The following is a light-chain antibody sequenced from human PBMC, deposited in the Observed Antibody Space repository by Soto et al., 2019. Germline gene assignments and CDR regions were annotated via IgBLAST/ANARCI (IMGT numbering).Light chain of an antibody. V-gene: IGKV3-15*01. CDR3: QQYIDWPQT. CDR2: AAS. CDR1: QSLGSN. J-gene: IGKJ1*01. Sequence: DIVLSLSPSTKSVPPPAPSTLSYRASQSLGSNLAWYQQKPGQAPRLLIYAASTRATGIPARFSGNGSGTQFTLTLSSLQSEDFAVYYCQQYIDWPQTFGQGTKV.